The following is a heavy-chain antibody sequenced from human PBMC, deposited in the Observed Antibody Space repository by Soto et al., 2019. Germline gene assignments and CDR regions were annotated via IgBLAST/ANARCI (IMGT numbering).Heavy chain of an antibody. J-gene: IGHJ4*02. CDR2: ITGSGGST. CDR3: AKSSRDGYNRFFDY. Sequence: PGGSLRLSCAASGFSFSSYAMSWVRQAPGKGLEWVSSITGSGGSTYYADSVKGRFTISRDNSKNTLYLQMNSLRAEDTAMYYCAKSSRDGYNRFFDYWGQGTLVTVSS. V-gene: IGHV3-23*01. D-gene: IGHD5-12*01. CDR1: GFSFSSYA.